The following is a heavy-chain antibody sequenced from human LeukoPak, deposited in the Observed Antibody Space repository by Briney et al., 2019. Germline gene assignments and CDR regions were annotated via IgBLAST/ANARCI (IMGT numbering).Heavy chain of an antibody. CDR3: TTEGLPGSFDY. CDR2: IKNKADSGTA. D-gene: IGHD4-11*01. J-gene: IGHJ4*02. Sequence: PGGSLRLSCAASGFTFSSVWMSWVRQAPGKGLEWVGRIKNKADSGTAEYAAPVKSRFSISRDDSKNTVYLQMNSLETEDTAMYYCTTEGLPGSFDYWGQGTLVTVSS. V-gene: IGHV3-15*01. CDR1: GFTFSSVW.